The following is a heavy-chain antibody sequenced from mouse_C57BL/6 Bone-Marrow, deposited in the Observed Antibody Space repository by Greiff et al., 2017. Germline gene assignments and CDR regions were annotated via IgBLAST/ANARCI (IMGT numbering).Heavy chain of an antibody. V-gene: IGHV1-19*01. CDR3: ARLCYGSRAY. CDR1: GYTFTDYY. CDR2: INPYNGGT. D-gene: IGHD1-1*01. J-gene: IGHJ3*01. Sequence: VQLQQPGPVLVKPGASVKMSCKASGYTFTDYYMNWVKQSHGKSLEWIGVINPYNGGTSYNQKFKGKATLTVDKSSSTAYMELNSLTSEDSAVYYCARLCYGSRAYWGQGTLVTVSA.